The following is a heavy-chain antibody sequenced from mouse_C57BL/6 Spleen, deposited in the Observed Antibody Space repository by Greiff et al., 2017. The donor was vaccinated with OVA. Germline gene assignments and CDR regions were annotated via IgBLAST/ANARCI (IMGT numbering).Heavy chain of an antibody. V-gene: IGHV10-1*01. CDR3: VRQGYDYEKVFDY. J-gene: IGHJ2*01. CDR2: IRSKSNNYAT. CDR1: GFSFNTYA. Sequence: EVQRVESGGGLVQPKGSLKLSCAASGFSFNTYAMNWVRQAPGKGLEWVARIRSKSNNYATYYADSVKDRFTISRDDSESMLYLQMNNLKTEDTAMYYCVRQGYDYEKVFDYWGQGTTLTVSS. D-gene: IGHD2-4*01.